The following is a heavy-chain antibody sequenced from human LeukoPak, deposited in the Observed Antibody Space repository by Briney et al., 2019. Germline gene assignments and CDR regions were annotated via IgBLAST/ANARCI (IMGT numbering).Heavy chain of an antibody. D-gene: IGHD3-10*01. J-gene: IGHJ4*02. CDR3: ARWNYYGSGSSFDY. CDR2: IYSGGST. Sequence: GGSLRLSCAASGFTVSSNYMSWVRQAPGKGLEWVSVIYSGGSTYYADSVKGRFTTSRDNSKNTLYLQMNSLRAEDTAVYYCARWNYYGSGSSFDYWGQGTLVTVSS. CDR1: GFTVSSNY. V-gene: IGHV3-66*01.